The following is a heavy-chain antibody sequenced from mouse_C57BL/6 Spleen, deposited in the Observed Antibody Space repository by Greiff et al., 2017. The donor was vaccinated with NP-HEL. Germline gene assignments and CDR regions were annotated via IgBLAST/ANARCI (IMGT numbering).Heavy chain of an antibody. Sequence: QVQLQQSGPGLVQPSQSLSITCTVSGFSLTSYGVHWVRQSPGKGLEWLGVIWSGGSTDYNAAFISRLSISKDNSKSQVFFKMNSLQADDTAIYYCASPHYYGSSHWYFDVWGTGTTVTVSS. CDR2: IWSGGST. J-gene: IGHJ1*03. CDR3: ASPHYYGSSHWYFDV. D-gene: IGHD1-1*01. V-gene: IGHV2-2*01. CDR1: GFSLTSYG.